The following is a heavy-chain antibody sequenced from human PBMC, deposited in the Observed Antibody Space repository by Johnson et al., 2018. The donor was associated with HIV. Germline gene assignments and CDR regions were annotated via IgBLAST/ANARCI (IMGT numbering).Heavy chain of an antibody. Sequence: VQLVESGGGLVKPGGSLSLSCAASGFTFDDYGMSWVRQVPGKGLEWVSGINWNGGRTGYEDSGKGRFTISRDNPKNSLYLQMNSLRAEDTALYYCARAAAPYYYGSGSYYFDTFDIWGQGTMVTVSS. CDR1: GFTFDDYG. CDR2: INWNGGRT. J-gene: IGHJ3*02. CDR3: ARAAAPYYYGSGSYYFDTFDI. D-gene: IGHD3-10*01. V-gene: IGHV3-20*04.